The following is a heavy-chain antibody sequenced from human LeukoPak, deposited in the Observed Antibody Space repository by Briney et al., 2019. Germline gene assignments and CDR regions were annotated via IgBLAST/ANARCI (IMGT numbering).Heavy chain of an antibody. D-gene: IGHD5-24*01. CDR2: IGVDGGIT. CDR1: GFTFSTYD. J-gene: IGHJ2*01. CDR3: AKTIPFWYFDL. V-gene: IGHV3-23*01. Sequence: GGSLRLSCAASGFTFSTYDVSWVRQAPTKGLEWVSAIGVDGGITYADSVKGRFTISRDNSKNTLYLQMSSLRAEDTAIYYCAKTIPFWYFDLWGHGTLVTVSS.